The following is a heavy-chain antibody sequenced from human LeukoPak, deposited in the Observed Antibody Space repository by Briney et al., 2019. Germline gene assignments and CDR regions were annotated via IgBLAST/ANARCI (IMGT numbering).Heavy chain of an antibody. D-gene: IGHD3-10*01. Sequence: SETLSLTCTVSGYSISSGYYWGWIRQPPGKGLEWIGSIYYSGSTYYNPSLKSRVTISVDTSKHQFSLKLSSVTAADTAVYYCARGAGGSGPFDYWGQGTLVTVSS. V-gene: IGHV4-38-2*02. CDR3: ARGAGGSGPFDY. CDR2: IYYSGST. CDR1: GYSISSGYY. J-gene: IGHJ4*02.